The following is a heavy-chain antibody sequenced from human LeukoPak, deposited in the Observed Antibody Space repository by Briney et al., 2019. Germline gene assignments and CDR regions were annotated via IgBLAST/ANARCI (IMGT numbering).Heavy chain of an antibody. CDR1: GGSFSGYY. CDR3: ARSAQRAVWWFDP. Sequence: SETLSLTCAVYGGSFSGYYWSWIRQPPGKGLEWIGFFYNSATTNYNPSLKSRVTISVDTSKNQFSLNLSSVTAADTAVYYCARSAQRAVWWFDPWGQGTLVTVSS. V-gene: IGHV4-59*01. D-gene: IGHD6-25*01. J-gene: IGHJ5*02. CDR2: FYNSATT.